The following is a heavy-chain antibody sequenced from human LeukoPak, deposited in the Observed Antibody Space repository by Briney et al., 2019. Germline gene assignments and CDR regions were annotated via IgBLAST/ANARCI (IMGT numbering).Heavy chain of an antibody. V-gene: IGHV3-23*01. Sequence: GGSLRLSCEASGFTFSNYAMAWVRQAPGKGLEWVSLITGTSGRTYYAASVKGRFTISRDDAKNSLYLQMNSLRAEDTAVYYCARGNLWFGELVYWGQGTLVTVSS. J-gene: IGHJ4*02. D-gene: IGHD3-10*01. CDR1: GFTFSNYA. CDR2: ITGTSGRT. CDR3: ARGNLWFGELVY.